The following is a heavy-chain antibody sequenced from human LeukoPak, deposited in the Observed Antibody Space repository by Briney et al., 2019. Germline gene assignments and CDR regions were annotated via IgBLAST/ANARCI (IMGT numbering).Heavy chain of an antibody. CDR2: IYYSGST. D-gene: IGHD4-11*01. CDR3: ARVKQLYSNYEGGFDY. J-gene: IGHJ4*02. V-gene: IGHV4-59*01. Sequence: PSETLSLTCTVSGGSISSYYWSWIRQPPGKGLEWIGYIYYSGSTNYNPSLKSRVTISVDKSKKQFSLKLSSVTAADTAVYYCARVKQLYSNYEGGFDYWGQGTLVTVSS. CDR1: GGSISSYY.